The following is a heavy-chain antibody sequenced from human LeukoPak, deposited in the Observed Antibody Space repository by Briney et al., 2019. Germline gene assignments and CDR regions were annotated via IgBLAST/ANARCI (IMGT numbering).Heavy chain of an antibody. D-gene: IGHD5-12*01. CDR1: GYTFTSYD. Sequence: ASVKVPCKASGYTFTSYDINWVRQATGQGVEWMGWMNPNSGNTGYAQKFQGRVTITRNTSISTAYMGPSSLRSEDTAVYYCARERKWLQPYFDYWGQGTLVTVSS. V-gene: IGHV1-8*03. J-gene: IGHJ4*02. CDR3: ARERKWLQPYFDY. CDR2: MNPNSGNT.